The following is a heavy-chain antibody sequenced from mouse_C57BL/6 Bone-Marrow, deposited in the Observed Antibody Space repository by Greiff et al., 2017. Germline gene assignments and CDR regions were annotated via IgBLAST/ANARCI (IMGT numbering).Heavy chain of an antibody. CDR1: GFNIKDDY. Sequence: VQLQQSGAELVRPGASVKLSCTASGFNIKDDYMHWVKQGPEQGLEWIGWIDPENGDTEYASKFQGKATITAETSSNTAYLQLSSLTSEDTAVYYCTTTCYSYGSSTVLDYWGQGTTLTVSS. CDR2: IDPENGDT. J-gene: IGHJ2*01. D-gene: IGHD1-1*01. CDR3: TTTCYSYGSSTVLDY. V-gene: IGHV14-4*01.